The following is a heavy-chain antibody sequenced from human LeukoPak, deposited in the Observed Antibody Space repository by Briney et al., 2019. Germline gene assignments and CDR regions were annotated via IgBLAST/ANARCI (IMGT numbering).Heavy chain of an antibody. V-gene: IGHV4-4*07. Sequence: PSETLSLTCTVAGGSINSYYWSWIRQPAGEGLEWIGRIYTSGSTNYEPSLKRRVPMSVDTSNSQFSLKLSSVTAADTAVYYCARADAGYSYGYRYWGQGTLVTLSS. CDR2: IYTSGST. CDR3: ARADAGYSYGYRY. CDR1: GGSINSYY. D-gene: IGHD5-18*01. J-gene: IGHJ4*02.